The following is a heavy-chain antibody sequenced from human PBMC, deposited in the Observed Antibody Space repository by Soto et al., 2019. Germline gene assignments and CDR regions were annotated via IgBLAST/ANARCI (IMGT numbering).Heavy chain of an antibody. CDR1: GYIFTTYG. D-gene: IGHD5-18*01. CDR2: ISAHNGNT. Sequence: QVQLVQSGAEVKKPGASVRVSCKTSGYIFTTYGISWVRQAPGKELEWMGWISAHNGNTNYAQKLQGRVTMTPDTATSKAYMELRSLRSDDTAVYYCAGDHPYGYGYDLWGQGTLVTVSS. CDR3: AGDHPYGYGYDL. J-gene: IGHJ4*02. V-gene: IGHV1-18*01.